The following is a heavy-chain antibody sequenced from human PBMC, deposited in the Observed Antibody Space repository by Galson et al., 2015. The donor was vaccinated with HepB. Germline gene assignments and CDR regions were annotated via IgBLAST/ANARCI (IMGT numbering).Heavy chain of an antibody. J-gene: IGHJ4*02. CDR3: AFIAAAGYFEY. D-gene: IGHD6-13*01. CDR1: GFTFSSYA. CDR2: ISGDGGRT. Sequence: SLRLSCAASGFTFSSYAMSWVRQAPGKGLEWVSGISGDGGRTYYADSMKGRFTISRDNSKNTLYLQVDSLRAEGTATYYCAFIAAAGYFEYWGQGTLVTVSS. V-gene: IGHV3-23*01.